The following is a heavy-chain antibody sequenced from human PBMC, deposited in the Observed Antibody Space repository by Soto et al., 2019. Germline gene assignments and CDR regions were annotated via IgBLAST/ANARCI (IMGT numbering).Heavy chain of an antibody. V-gene: IGHV1-46*01. D-gene: IGHD2-2*01. CDR1: GYTFTSYY. CDR3: AREGGVFPDIVVVPAAPKRGWFDP. Sequence: ASVKVSCKASGYTFTSYYMHWVRQAPGQGLEWMGIINPSGGSTSYAQKFQGRVTMTRDTSTSTVYMELSSLRSEDTAVYYCAREGGVFPDIVVVPAAPKRGWFDPWGQGTLVTVS. J-gene: IGHJ5*02. CDR2: INPSGGST.